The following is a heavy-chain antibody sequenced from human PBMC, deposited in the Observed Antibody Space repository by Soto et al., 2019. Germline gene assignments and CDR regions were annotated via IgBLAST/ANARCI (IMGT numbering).Heavy chain of an antibody. V-gene: IGHV1-2*04. J-gene: IGHJ5*02. D-gene: IGHD6-13*01. CDR2: INPNSGGA. Sequence: EASVKVSCKASGYTFTGYYMHWVRQAPGQGLEWMGWINPNSGGANYAQKFQGWVTMTRDTSISTAYMELSRLRSDDTAVYYCARAQQLPFDWFDPWGQGTLDTVSS. CDR3: ARAQQLPFDWFDP. CDR1: GYTFTGYY.